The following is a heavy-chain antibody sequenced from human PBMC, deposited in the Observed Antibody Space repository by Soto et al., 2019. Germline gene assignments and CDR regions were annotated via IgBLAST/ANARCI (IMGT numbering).Heavy chain of an antibody. CDR2: IWHDGSNK. Sequence: PGGSLRLSCAASGFTFSSYGMHWVRQAPGKGLEWVAVIWHDGSNKYYSDSVKGRFTISRDNSKNTLYLQMNSLRAEDTAVYYCAKDSPAYFDWLALGSLDYWGQGTLVTVSS. J-gene: IGHJ4*02. D-gene: IGHD3-9*01. CDR3: AKDSPAYFDWLALGSLDY. CDR1: GFTFSSYG. V-gene: IGHV3-33*06.